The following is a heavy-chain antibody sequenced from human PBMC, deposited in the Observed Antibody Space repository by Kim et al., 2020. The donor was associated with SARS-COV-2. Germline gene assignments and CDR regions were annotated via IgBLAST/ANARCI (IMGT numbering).Heavy chain of an antibody. CDR3: ARERGWSYDF. CDR1: GLTVSNNF. D-gene: IGHD3-16*01. J-gene: IGHJ4*02. CDR2: IYDDGRT. V-gene: IGHV3-53*05. Sequence: GGSLRLFCAASGLTVSNNFMSWVRQVPGKGLEWVGDIYDDGRTYYAESVEGRFTISRDNSKNTLFLQMNSLRDEDTAVFYCARERGWSYDFWGQGTLVTVSP.